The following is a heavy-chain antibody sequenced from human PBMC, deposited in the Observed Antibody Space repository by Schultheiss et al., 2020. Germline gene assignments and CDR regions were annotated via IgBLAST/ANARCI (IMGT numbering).Heavy chain of an antibody. Sequence: SETLSLTCTVSGGSVSSGSYYWSWIRQPPGKGLEWIGYIYYSGSTNYNPSLKSRVTISVDTSKNQFSLKLSSVTAADTAVYYCASRERAFDIWGQGTMVTVSS. D-gene: IGHD1-26*01. V-gene: IGHV4-61*01. J-gene: IGHJ3*02. CDR3: ASRERAFDI. CDR2: IYYSGST. CDR1: GGSVSSGSYY.